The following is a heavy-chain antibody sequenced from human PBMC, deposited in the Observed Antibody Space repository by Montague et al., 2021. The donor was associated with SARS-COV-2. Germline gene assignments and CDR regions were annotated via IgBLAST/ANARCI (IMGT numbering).Heavy chain of an antibody. J-gene: IGHJ4*02. D-gene: IGHD2-8*02. V-gene: IGHV4-34*01. CDR3: ARPHLGAGGQEAPFFFEN. CDR1: DGSFSDYS. CDR2: INHRGST. Sequence: SETLSLTCAVYDGSFSDYSWTWIRQPPGKGLEWIGEINHRGSTNYNPSLKSRVTISVDTSKNQFSLKMTSVTAADTAVYYCARPHLGAGGQEAPFFFENWGLGTLVTVSS.